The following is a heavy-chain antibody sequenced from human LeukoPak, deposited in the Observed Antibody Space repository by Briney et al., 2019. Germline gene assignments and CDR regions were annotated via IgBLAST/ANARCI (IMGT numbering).Heavy chain of an antibody. CDR3: TRDRGSYYYDTGY. CDR2: IYSVGET. J-gene: IGHJ4*02. Sequence: GSLILSCAASGFPFNSNYMNWVRPAPGKGLEWVSVIYSVGETYYTDSVKGRFTISKDISKNKLYLQMRSLRAEDTAVYYCTRDRGSYYYDTGYWGQGTLVTVSS. D-gene: IGHD3-22*01. CDR1: GFPFNSNY. V-gene: IGHV3-66*01.